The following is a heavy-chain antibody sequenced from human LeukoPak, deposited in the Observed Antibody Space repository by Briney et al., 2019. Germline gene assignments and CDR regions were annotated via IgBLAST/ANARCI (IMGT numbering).Heavy chain of an antibody. Sequence: GESLNISCKISGYDFTNYWIVWVRQMHGKGLEWMGSTYARDSYTRYNQSFPGPVTISASTTITSTYVRFNSPEASDIAMYDCARGQWLDPWGQGTLVTVSS. V-gene: IGHV5-51*03. CDR3: ARGQWLDP. J-gene: IGHJ5*02. CDR2: TYARDSYT. CDR1: GYDFTNYW.